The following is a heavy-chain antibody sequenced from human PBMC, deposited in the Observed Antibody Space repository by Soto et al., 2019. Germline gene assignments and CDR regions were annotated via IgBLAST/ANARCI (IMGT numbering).Heavy chain of an antibody. J-gene: IGHJ4*02. CDR3: AREFMGIAAHLADY. D-gene: IGHD6-13*01. V-gene: IGHV3-30-3*01. CDR1: GFTFSSYA. Sequence: PGGSLRLSCAASGFTFSSYAMHWVRQAPGKGLEWVAVISYDGSNKYYADSVKGRFTISRDNSKNTLYLQMNSLRAEDTAVYYCAREFMGIAAHLADYWGQGTLVTVSS. CDR2: ISYDGSNK.